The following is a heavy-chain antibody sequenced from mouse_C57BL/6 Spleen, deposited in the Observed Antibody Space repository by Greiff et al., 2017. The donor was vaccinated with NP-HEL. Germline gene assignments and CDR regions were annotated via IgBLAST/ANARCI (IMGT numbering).Heavy chain of an antibody. D-gene: IGHD1-1*01. V-gene: IGHV1-22*01. Sequence: VQLQQSGPELVKPGASAKMSCKASGYTFTDYNMHWVKQSHGKSLEWIGYINPNNGGTSYNQKFKGKATLTVNKSSSTAYMELRSLTSEDSAVYYCAREPYYYGSSQGVWGTGTTVTVSS. J-gene: IGHJ1*03. CDR3: AREPYYYGSSQGV. CDR2: INPNNGGT. CDR1: GYTFTDYN.